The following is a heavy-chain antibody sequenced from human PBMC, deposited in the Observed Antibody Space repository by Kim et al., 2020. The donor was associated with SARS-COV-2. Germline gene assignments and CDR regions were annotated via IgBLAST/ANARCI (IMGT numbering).Heavy chain of an antibody. CDR1: GGSISSSSYY. V-gene: IGHV4-39*07. D-gene: IGHD3-16*01. CDR2: IYYSGST. CDR3: ARDMRWFDP. J-gene: IGHJ5*02. Sequence: SETLSLTCTVSGGSISSSSYYWGWIRQPPGKGLEWIGSIYYSGSTYYNPSLKSRVTISVDTSKNQFSLKLSSVTAADTAVYYCARDMRWFDPWGQGTLVTVSS.